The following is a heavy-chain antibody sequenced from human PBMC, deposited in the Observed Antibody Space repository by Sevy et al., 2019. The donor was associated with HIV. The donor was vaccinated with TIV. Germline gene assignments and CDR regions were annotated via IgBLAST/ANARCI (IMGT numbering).Heavy chain of an antibody. CDR1: GFTFSSYS. V-gene: IGHV3-21*01. J-gene: IGHJ5*02. Sequence: GGSLRLSCAASGFTFSSYSMNWVRQAPGKGLEWLSSISSSSSYIYYADSVKGRFTISRDNAKNSLYLQMNSLRAEDTAVYYCAGRIVGATVYNWFDPWGQGTLVTVSS. CDR2: ISSSSSYI. D-gene: IGHD1-26*01. CDR3: AGRIVGATVYNWFDP.